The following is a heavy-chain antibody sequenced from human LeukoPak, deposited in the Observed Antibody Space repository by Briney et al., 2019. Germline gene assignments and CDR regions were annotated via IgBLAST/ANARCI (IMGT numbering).Heavy chain of an antibody. D-gene: IGHD5-18*01. V-gene: IGHV4-34*01. CDR2: INHSGST. J-gene: IGHJ4*02. Sequence: PSETLSLTCAVYGGSSSGYYWSWIRQPPGKGLEWIGEINHSGSTNYNPSLKSRVTISVDTSKNQFSLKLSSVTAADTAVYYCARGGRSRKIQLWLRPFDYWGQGTLVTVSS. CDR3: ARGGRSRKIQLWLRPFDY. CDR1: GGSSSGYY.